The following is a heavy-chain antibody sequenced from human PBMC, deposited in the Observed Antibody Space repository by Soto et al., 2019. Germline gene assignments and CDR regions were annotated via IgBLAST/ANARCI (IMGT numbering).Heavy chain of an antibody. Sequence: GGSLRLSCAASGFTFSSYAMSWVRQAPGKGLEWVSAISGSGGSTYYADSVKGRFTISRDNSKNTLYLQMNSLRAEDTAVYYCAKPPPRYGDQPLYYYYYYYMDVWGKGTTVTVSS. D-gene: IGHD4-17*01. CDR1: GFTFSSYA. V-gene: IGHV3-23*01. CDR3: AKPPPRYGDQPLYYYYYYYMDV. J-gene: IGHJ6*03. CDR2: ISGSGGST.